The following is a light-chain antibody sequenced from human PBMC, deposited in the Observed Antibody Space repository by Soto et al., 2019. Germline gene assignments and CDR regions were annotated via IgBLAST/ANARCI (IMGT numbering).Light chain of an antibody. CDR1: QSISNH. CDR2: DVS. CDR3: QQYNTFWT. J-gene: IGKJ1*01. V-gene: IGKV1-5*01. Sequence: DIKVTRSPSALFASVADRLIITCRASQSISNHLNWYQQKPGKAPQLLIYDVSNLQSGVPSRFSGGGSGTQFTLPISSLQPDDVATYYCQQYNTFWTFGEGTKVDIK.